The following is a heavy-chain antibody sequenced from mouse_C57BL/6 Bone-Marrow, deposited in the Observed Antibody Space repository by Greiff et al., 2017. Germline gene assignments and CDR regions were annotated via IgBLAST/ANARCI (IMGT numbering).Heavy chain of an antibody. V-gene: IGHV1-55*01. D-gene: IGHD4-1*01. CDR1: GYTFTSYW. CDR2: IYPGSGST. Sequence: QVQLQQPGAELVKPGASVKMSCKASGYTFTSYWITWVKQRPGQGLEWIGDIYPGSGSTNYNEKFKSKATLTVDTSSSTAYMQLSSLTSEDSAVYYCASRELGRDYAMDYWGQGTSVTVSS. CDR3: ASRELGRDYAMDY. J-gene: IGHJ4*01.